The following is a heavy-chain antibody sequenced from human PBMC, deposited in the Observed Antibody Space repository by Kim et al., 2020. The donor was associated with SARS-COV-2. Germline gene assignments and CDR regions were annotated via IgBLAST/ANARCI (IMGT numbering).Heavy chain of an antibody. CDR1: GGSFSGYY. J-gene: IGHJ4*02. CDR3: ARGHNYYGSSGYHVFDY. Sequence: SETLSLTCAVYGGSFSGYYWSWIRQPPGKGLEWIGEINHSGSTNYNPSLKSRVTISVDTSKNQFSLKLSSVTAADTAVYYCARGHNYYGSSGYHVFDYWGQGTLVTVSS. D-gene: IGHD3-22*01. CDR2: INHSGST. V-gene: IGHV4-34*01.